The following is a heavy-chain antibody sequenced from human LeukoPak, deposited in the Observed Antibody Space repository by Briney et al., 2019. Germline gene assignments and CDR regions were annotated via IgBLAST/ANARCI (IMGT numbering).Heavy chain of an antibody. CDR3: ARGVQITMIVVVIPSDY. CDR1: GYTFTGYY. D-gene: IGHD3-22*01. Sequence: VASVKFSCKASGYTFTGYYMHWVRQAPGQGLEWMGWINPNSGGTNYAQKFQGRVTMTRDTSISTAYMELSRLRSDDTAVYYCARGVQITMIVVVIPSDYWGQGTLVTVSS. V-gene: IGHV1-2*02. J-gene: IGHJ4*02. CDR2: INPNSGGT.